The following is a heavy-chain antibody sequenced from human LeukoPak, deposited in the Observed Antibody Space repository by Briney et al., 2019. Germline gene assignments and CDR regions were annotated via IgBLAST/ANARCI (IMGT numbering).Heavy chain of an antibody. V-gene: IGHV1-18*01. CDR3: VRVGRYCSSTSCYARFDY. Sequence: ASVKVSCKASGYTFTSYGISWVRQAPGQGLEWMGWISAYNGNTNYAQKLQGRVTMTTDTSTSTAYMELRSLRSDDTAVYYCVRVGRYCSSTSCYARFDYWGQGTLVTVSS. CDR2: ISAYNGNT. CDR1: GYTFTSYG. J-gene: IGHJ4*02. D-gene: IGHD2-2*01.